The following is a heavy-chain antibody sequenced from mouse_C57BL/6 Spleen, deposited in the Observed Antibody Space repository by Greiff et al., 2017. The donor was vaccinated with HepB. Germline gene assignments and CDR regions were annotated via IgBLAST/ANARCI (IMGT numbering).Heavy chain of an antibody. CDR3: ARSGDGNYQVFDV. Sequence: QVQLQQSGAELARPGASVKLSCTASGYTFTSYGISWVKQRTGQGLEWIGEIYPRSGNTYYNEKFKGKATLTADKSSSTAYMQLRSLTSEDSAVYFCARSGDGNYQVFDVWGTGTTVTVSS. CDR2: IYPRSGNT. V-gene: IGHV1-81*01. CDR1: GYTFTSYG. D-gene: IGHD2-1*01. J-gene: IGHJ1*03.